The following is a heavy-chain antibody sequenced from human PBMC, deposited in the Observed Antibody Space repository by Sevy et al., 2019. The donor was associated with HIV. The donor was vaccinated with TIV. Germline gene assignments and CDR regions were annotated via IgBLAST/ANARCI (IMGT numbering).Heavy chain of an antibody. D-gene: IGHD3-22*01. CDR1: GFTFSSYA. V-gene: IGHV3-23*01. Sequence: GGSLRLSCAASGFTFSSYAMSWVRQAPGKGLEWVSAISGSGGSTYYVDSVKGRFTISRDNSKNTLYLQMNSLRAEDTAVYYCAKDGRITMIVVAYYMDVWGKGTTVTVSS. CDR3: AKDGRITMIVVAYYMDV. CDR2: ISGSGGST. J-gene: IGHJ6*03.